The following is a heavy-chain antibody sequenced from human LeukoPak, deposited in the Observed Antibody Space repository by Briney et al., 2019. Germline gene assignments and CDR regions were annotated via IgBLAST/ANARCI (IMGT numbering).Heavy chain of an antibody. Sequence: ASVKVSCKAFGYTFTSYYMHWVRQAPGQGLERLGIINPSGGSTSYAQKFQGRVTMTRDTSTSTVYMELSSLRSEDTAVYYCARWDDSSGYYYAPLFDYWGQGTLVTVSS. J-gene: IGHJ4*02. V-gene: IGHV1-46*01. CDR2: INPSGGST. D-gene: IGHD3-22*01. CDR1: GYTFTSYY. CDR3: ARWDDSSGYYYAPLFDY.